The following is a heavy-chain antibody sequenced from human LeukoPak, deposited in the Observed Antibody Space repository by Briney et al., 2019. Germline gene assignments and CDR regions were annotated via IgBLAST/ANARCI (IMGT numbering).Heavy chain of an antibody. D-gene: IGHD2-15*01. CDR1: GFTFSSYS. CDR2: ISSGSNYI. CDR3: ARVGCNGGTCYDY. V-gene: IGHV3-21*01. Sequence: PGGSLRLACAASGFTFSSYSMYWVRQAPGKGLEWVSFISSGSNYIYYTDSVKGRFTISRDNAKNSLYLQMNSLRVEDTAIYYCARVGCNGGTCYDYWGQGTLVTVSS. J-gene: IGHJ4*02.